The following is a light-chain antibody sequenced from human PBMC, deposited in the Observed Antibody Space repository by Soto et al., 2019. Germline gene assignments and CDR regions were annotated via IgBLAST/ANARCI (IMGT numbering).Light chain of an antibody. CDR2: GAS. CDR3: QQYGRSPRT. J-gene: IGKJ1*01. V-gene: IGKV3-20*01. CDR1: QSVSSNF. Sequence: EIVLTQSPGTLSLSPGERATLSCRASQSVSSNFLAWYQQKPGQAPRLLIYGASNRATGIPDRFSGSGSGTDFTLTISRMEPEDFAVYYCQQYGRSPRTFGQGNKVDIK.